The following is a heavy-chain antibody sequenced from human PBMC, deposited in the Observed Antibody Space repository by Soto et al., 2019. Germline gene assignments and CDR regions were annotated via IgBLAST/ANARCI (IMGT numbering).Heavy chain of an antibody. D-gene: IGHD4-17*01. Sequence: QVQLQESGPGLVKPSETLSLTCTVSGGSISSYYWSWIRQPPGKGLEWIGYIYYSGSTNYNPSLKIRVTISVDTSKNQLSLKLRSVPAADTAVYYCARRYGYYFDYWGQGPLVTVAS. CDR2: IYYSGST. J-gene: IGHJ4*02. CDR3: ARRYGYYFDY. CDR1: GGSISSYY. V-gene: IGHV4-59*08.